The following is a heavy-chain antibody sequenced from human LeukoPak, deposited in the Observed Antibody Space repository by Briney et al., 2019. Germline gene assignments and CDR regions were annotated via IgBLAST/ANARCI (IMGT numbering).Heavy chain of an antibody. Sequence: PSETLSLTRAVYGGSFSGYYWSWIRQPPGKGLEWIGEINHSGSTNYNPSLKSRVTISVDTSKNQFSLKPSSVTAADTAVYYCARARSSGYYLGGLWFDPWGQGTLVTVSS. CDR1: GGSFSGYY. V-gene: IGHV4-34*01. CDR2: INHSGST. J-gene: IGHJ5*02. CDR3: ARARSSGYYLGGLWFDP. D-gene: IGHD3-22*01.